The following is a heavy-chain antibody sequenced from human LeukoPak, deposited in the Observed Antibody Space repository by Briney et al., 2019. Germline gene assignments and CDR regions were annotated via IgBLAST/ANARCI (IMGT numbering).Heavy chain of an antibody. CDR1: GYTFTGYY. CDR2: INPNSGGT. D-gene: IGHD3-3*01. CDR3: ASALPGYTYYDPPGI. V-gene: IGHV1-2*02. J-gene: IGHJ3*02. Sequence: GASVKVSCKASGYTFTGYYMHWVRQAPGQGLEWMGWINPNSGGTNYAQKFQGRVTMTRDTSISTAYMELSRLRSDDTAVYYCASALPGYTYYDPPGIWGQGTMVTVSS.